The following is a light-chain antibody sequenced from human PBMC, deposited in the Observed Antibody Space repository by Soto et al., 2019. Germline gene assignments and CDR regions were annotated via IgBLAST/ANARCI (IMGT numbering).Light chain of an antibody. CDR3: SSYTSTSSYV. CDR2: EVS. Sequence: QSALTQPASVSGSPGQSITISCTGTSSDIGAYNYVSWYQQHPGKAPKLMIYEVSNRPSGISNRFSGTMSGNTASLTISGLQADDEADYYCSSYTSTSSYVFGTGTKVTVL. J-gene: IGLJ1*01. CDR1: SSDIGAYNY. V-gene: IGLV2-14*01.